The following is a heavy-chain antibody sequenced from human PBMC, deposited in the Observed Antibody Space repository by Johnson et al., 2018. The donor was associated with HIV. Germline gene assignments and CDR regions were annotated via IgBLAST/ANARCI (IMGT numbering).Heavy chain of an antibody. CDR1: GFTFSSYA. Sequence: EMQLVESGGGVVQPGRSLRLSCAASGFTFSSYAMHWVRQTPGKGLEWVSGINWNGGSTGYADSVKGRFTISRDNAKNSLYLQMNSLRAGDTAVYYCARANRGRNDAFDIWGQGTMVTVSS. J-gene: IGHJ3*02. CDR2: INWNGGST. D-gene: IGHD2-15*01. V-gene: IGHV3-20*04. CDR3: ARANRGRNDAFDI.